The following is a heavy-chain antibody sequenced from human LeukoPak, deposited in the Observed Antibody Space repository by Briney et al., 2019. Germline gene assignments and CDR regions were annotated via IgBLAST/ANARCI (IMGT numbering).Heavy chain of an antibody. CDR2: IWYDGSNK. CDR3: ARDSQWFGGPQDFDY. D-gene: IGHD3-10*01. V-gene: IGHV3-33*01. Sequence: PGGSLRLSCAASGFTFSSYGMHWVRQAPGKGLEWVAIIWYDGSNKYYADSVKGRFSISRDNSKNMLYLQMNSLRAEDTAVYYCARDSQWFGGPQDFDYWGQGTLVTVSS. J-gene: IGHJ4*02. CDR1: GFTFSSYG.